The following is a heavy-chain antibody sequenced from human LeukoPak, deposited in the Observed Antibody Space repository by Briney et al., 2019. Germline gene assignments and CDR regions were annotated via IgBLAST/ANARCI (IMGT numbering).Heavy chain of an antibody. D-gene: IGHD3-22*01. Sequence: GGSLRLSCAASGFTFSSYWMHWVRQGPGKGPVWVSRVNSGGSSIRYADSVKGRFTISRDNAKNTLSLQMNSLRAEDTAVYYCARSHYYDSSDFYYYYGLDVWGQGTTVTVSS. J-gene: IGHJ6*02. V-gene: IGHV3-74*01. CDR3: ARSHYYDSSDFYYYYGLDV. CDR1: GFTFSSYW. CDR2: VNSGGSSI.